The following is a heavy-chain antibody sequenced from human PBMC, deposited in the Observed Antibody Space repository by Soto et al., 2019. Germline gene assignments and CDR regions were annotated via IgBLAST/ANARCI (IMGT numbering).Heavy chain of an antibody. V-gene: IGHV1-69*13. J-gene: IGHJ6*02. CDR2: IIPIFGTA. CDR1: GGTFSSYA. CDR3: ATSYGYYYGMDV. Sequence: SVKVSCKASGGTFSSYAISWVRQAPGQGLEWMGGIIPIFGTANYAQKFQGRVTITADESTSTAYMELSSLRSEDTAVYYCATSYGYYYGMDVWGQETMVTLSS. D-gene: IGHD5-18*01.